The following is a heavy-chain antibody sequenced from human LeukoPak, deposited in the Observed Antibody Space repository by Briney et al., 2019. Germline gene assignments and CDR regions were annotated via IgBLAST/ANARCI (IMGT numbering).Heavy chain of an antibody. J-gene: IGHJ4*02. CDR3: ATEKGDSPDY. Sequence: GGSLRLSCAASGFTFSSYVMSWVRQAPGKGLEWVSGISGSGGNTYYADSVKGRFTISRDNSKNTLFLQMSSLRADDTAIYYCATEKGDSPDYWGQGTLVTVSS. CDR1: GFTFSSYV. D-gene: IGHD2-21*01. V-gene: IGHV3-23*01. CDR2: ISGSGGNT.